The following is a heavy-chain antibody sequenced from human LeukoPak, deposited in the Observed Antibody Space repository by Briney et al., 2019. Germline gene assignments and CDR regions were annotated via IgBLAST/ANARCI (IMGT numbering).Heavy chain of an antibody. J-gene: IGHJ1*01. CDR1: GFTVSSHY. CDR2: LYSDGTT. V-gene: IGHV3-66*01. CDR3: ARAIMTTVTTAHFQH. Sequence: PGGSLRLSCAASGFTVSSHYMNWVRQAPGKGLQWVSVLYSDGTTYYADSVKGRFTISRDNSRSTLYLQMNSLRAEDTAVYYCARAIMTTVTTAHFQHWGQGTLVTVSS. D-gene: IGHD4-17*01.